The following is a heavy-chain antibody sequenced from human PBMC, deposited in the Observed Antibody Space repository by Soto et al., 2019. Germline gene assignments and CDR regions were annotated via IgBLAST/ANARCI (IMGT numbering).Heavy chain of an antibody. Sequence: SETLSLTCTVSGGSISSYYWSWIRQPPGKGLEWIGYIYYSGSTNYNPSLKSRVTISVDTSKNQFSLKLSSVTAADTAVYYCAAGTYYYDSSGYYHFDYWGQGTLVTVSS. CDR1: GGSISSYY. J-gene: IGHJ4*02. CDR2: IYYSGST. CDR3: AAGTYYYDSSGYYHFDY. V-gene: IGHV4-59*01. D-gene: IGHD3-22*01.